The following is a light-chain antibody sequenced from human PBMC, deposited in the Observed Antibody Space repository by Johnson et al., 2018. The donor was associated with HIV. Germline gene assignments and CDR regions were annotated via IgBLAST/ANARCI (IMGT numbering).Light chain of an antibody. V-gene: IGLV1-51*02. J-gene: IGLJ1*01. CDR3: GTWDSSLSALYV. CDR1: SSNIGNNY. CDR2: ENN. Sequence: QSVLTQPPSVSAAPGQKVTISCSVSSSNIGNNYVSWYQQLPGTAPKLLIYENNKLPSGIPDRFSGSKSGTSATLGITGLQTGDEADYYCGTWDSSLSALYVFGTGTKVTVL.